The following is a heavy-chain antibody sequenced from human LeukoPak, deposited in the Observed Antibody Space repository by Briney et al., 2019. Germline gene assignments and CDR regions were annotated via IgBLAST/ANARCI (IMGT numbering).Heavy chain of an antibody. J-gene: IGHJ4*02. Sequence: GSLRLSCGASGFTYKTFGMHWVRQDPGKGLEWVAFIWNDGSNKYYADSVKGRFTISRDNAKNSLYLQMNSLRAEDTAVYYCARDLRSGYCSSTSCPHTPPTLGYWGQGTLVTVSS. D-gene: IGHD2-2*01. CDR3: ARDLRSGYCSSTSCPHTPPTLGY. V-gene: IGHV3-33*01. CDR2: IWNDGSNK. CDR1: GFTYKTFG.